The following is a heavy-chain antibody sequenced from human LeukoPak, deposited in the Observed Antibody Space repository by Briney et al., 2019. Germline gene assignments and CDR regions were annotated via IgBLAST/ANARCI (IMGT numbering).Heavy chain of an antibody. CDR2: LSASGGGT. CDR3: ATVLHTSMTTWAAFDT. J-gene: IGHJ3*02. Sequence: GGSLRLSCAASGLTFSNFAMTWVRQTPGKGLGWVSALSASGGGTFYAPSVKGRFTISRDNSKNTVSLQMNRLRAEDTALYYCATVLHTSMTTWAAFDTWGQGTMVTVSS. V-gene: IGHV3-23*01. CDR1: GLTFSNFA. D-gene: IGHD5-18*01.